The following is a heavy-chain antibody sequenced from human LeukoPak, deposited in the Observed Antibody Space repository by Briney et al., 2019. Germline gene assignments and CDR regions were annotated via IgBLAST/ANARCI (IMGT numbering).Heavy chain of an antibody. CDR1: GGSISSGDYY. CDR3: ARVVPAAMEIDY. Sequence: PSETLSLTCTVSGGSISSGDYYWSWIRQPPGKGLEWIGYICYSGSTYYNPSLKSRVTISVDTSKNQFPLKLSSVTAADTAVYYCARVVPAAMEIDYWGQGTLVTVSS. D-gene: IGHD2-2*01. J-gene: IGHJ4*02. CDR2: ICYSGST. V-gene: IGHV4-30-4*01.